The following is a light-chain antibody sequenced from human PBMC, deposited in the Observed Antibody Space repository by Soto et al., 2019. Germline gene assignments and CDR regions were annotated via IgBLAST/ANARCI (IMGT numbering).Light chain of an antibody. J-gene: IGKJ4*01. CDR2: DAS. V-gene: IGKV1-33*01. Sequence: DIQMTQSPSSLSASVGDRVTITCQASQDLSNYLNWYQQKPGKSPTLLIYDASNLETGVPSRFSGSGSWTDCTVTISSLQTADIATEYWHQYDNLTRTFGGATKVEIK. CDR3: HQYDNLTRT. CDR1: QDLSNY.